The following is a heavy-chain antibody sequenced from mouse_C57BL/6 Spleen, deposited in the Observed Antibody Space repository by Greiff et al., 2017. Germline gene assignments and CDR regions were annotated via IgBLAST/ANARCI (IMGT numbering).Heavy chain of an antibody. J-gene: IGHJ3*01. CDR3: APLLRFSWFAY. CDR2: INPSSGYT. CDR1: GYTFTSYT. V-gene: IGHV1-4*01. Sequence: VQLQQSGAELARPGASVKMSCKASGYTFTSYTMHWVKQRPGQGLEWIGYINPSSGYTKYNQKFKDKATLTADKSSSTAYMQLSSLTSEDSAVYYCAPLLRFSWFAYWGQGTLVTVSA. D-gene: IGHD1-1*01.